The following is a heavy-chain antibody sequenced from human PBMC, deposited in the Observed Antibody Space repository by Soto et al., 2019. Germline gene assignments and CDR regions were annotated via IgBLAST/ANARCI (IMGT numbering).Heavy chain of an antibody. J-gene: IGHJ4*02. CDR3: ARHGGKIEYPGPDYFDY. CDR1: GYTFTSYW. Sequence: GESLKISCQASGYTFTSYWIGWVCQMPGKGLEWMGIIYPGDSDTRYSPSFQGQVTISADKSISTAYLQWSSLKASDTAMYYCARHGGKIEYPGPDYFDYWGQGTLVTVSS. CDR2: IYPGDSDT. V-gene: IGHV5-51*01.